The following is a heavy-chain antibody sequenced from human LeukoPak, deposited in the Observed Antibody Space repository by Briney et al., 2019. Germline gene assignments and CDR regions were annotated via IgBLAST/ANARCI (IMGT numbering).Heavy chain of an antibody. V-gene: IGHV1-69*05. Sequence: ASVKVSCKASGYTFTGYYFHWVRQAPGQGLEWMGGIIQIFGTTKYAQKFQGRVTLTTDESTSTACMELSGLTSEDTAVYYCARVRVPAAYFYHMDVWGEGTTVTVFS. CDR3: ARVRVPAAYFYHMDV. CDR2: IIQIFGTT. J-gene: IGHJ6*03. D-gene: IGHD2-2*01. CDR1: GYTFTGYY.